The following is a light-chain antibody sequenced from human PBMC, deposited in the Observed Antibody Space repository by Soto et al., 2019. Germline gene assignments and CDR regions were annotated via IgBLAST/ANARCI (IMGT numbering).Light chain of an antibody. CDR1: QSVDSTY. CDR2: GTS. Sequence: DIVLTQSPGTLSLSPGESGTLSCSASQSVDSTYMTWYQQKPGQAPRLLIYGTSGRATGIPDRFSGSGSGTDFTLTIHRLEPEDFAVYFCQHYGSSRTFGQGPKVEIK. CDR3: QHYGSSRT. J-gene: IGKJ1*01. V-gene: IGKV3-20*01.